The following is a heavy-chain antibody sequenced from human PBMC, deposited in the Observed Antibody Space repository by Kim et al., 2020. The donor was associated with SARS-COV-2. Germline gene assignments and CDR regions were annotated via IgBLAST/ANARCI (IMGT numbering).Heavy chain of an antibody. CDR1: GFTFSDYY. Sequence: GGSLRLSCAASGFTFSDYYMSWIRQAPGKGLEWVSYISSSSSYTNYADSVKGRFTISRDNAKNSLYLQMNSLRAEDTAVYYCARGAIAAAGNEVWYFDLWGRGTLVTVSS. V-gene: IGHV3-11*06. D-gene: IGHD6-13*01. J-gene: IGHJ2*01. CDR2: ISSSSSYT. CDR3: ARGAIAAAGNEVWYFDL.